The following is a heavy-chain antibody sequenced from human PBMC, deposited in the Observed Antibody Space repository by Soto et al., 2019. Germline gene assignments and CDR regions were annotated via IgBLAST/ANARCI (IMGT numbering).Heavy chain of an antibody. Sequence: EVQLVESGGGVVRPGGSLRLSCAASGFTFDDYGMNWVRQAPGKGLEWVSGINWNGGSTGYADSVKGRFTISRENAKNSLYLQMDSLRAEDTVLCSCARAGLGAFDLWGQGTMVTVSS. CDR3: ARAGLGAFDL. V-gene: IGHV3-20*04. J-gene: IGHJ3*01. CDR1: GFTFDDYG. CDR2: INWNGGST.